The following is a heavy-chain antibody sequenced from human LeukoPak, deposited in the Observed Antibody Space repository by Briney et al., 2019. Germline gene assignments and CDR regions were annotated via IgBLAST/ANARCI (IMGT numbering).Heavy chain of an antibody. D-gene: IGHD4-11*01. CDR1: GYTFTDYH. V-gene: IGHV1-2*02. J-gene: IGHJ4*02. CDR3: ARVPVSGPGARFDY. Sequence: ASVKVSCKASGYTFTDYHMHWVRQAPGQGLEWMGWINPNSGGTNYAQKFQGRVSMTRDTSTSTAYMELSRLRSDDTAVYYCARVPVSGPGARFDYWGQGTLVTVSS. CDR2: INPNSGGT.